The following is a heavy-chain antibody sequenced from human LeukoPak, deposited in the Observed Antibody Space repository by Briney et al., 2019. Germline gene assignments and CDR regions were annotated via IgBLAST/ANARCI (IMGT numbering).Heavy chain of an antibody. J-gene: IGHJ3*02. V-gene: IGHV3-48*03. CDR1: GFTFSSYE. CDR3: ARDHDAFDI. Sequence: TGGSPRLSCAAPGFTFSSYEMNWVRQAPGKGLEWVSYISSSGSTIYYADSVKGRFTISRDNAKNSLYLQMNSLRAEDTAVYYCARDHDAFDIWGQGTMVTVSS. CDR2: ISSSGSTI.